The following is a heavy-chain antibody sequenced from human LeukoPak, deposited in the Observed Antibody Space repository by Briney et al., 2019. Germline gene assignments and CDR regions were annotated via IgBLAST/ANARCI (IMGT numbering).Heavy chain of an antibody. CDR2: IYTSESS. D-gene: IGHD3-3*01. CDR1: GGSIGSYY. Sequence: SETLSLTCTVSGGSIGSYYWNWIRQPAGKGLEWIGRIYTSESSNYNPSLKSRITMSLDTSKNQFSLKMTSVTAADAAVYFCARGSQYYDFWSGSYSEGFDIWGQGTMVIVS. CDR3: ARGSQYYDFWSGSYSEGFDI. V-gene: IGHV4-4*07. J-gene: IGHJ3*02.